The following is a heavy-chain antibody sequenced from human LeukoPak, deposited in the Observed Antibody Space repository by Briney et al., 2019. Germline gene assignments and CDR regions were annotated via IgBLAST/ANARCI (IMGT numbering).Heavy chain of an antibody. V-gene: IGHV3-23*01. CDR3: AKAGGSYFRGYYYYMDV. CDR1: GFTCSNYA. Sequence: GGSLRLSCAASGFTCSNYAMSWVRQAPGKGLEWVSAISGSGGSTYYVDSVKGRFTISRDNSKNTLYLQMNGLRAEDTAVYYCAKAGGSYFRGYYYYMDVWGKGPRSPSP. D-gene: IGHD1-26*01. J-gene: IGHJ6*03. CDR2: ISGSGGST.